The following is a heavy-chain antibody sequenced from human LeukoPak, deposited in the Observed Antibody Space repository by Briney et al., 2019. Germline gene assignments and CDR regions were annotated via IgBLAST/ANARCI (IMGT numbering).Heavy chain of an antibody. CDR1: GFTFGSHW. Sequence: RGSLRLSCAASGFTFGSHWMHWVRQAPGKGLVWVSRISIDGSSTNYADSVKGRFTISRDNAKNTLYLQMNSLRAEDTAVYYCARRLQGGSGSYYFDYWGQGTLVTVSS. V-gene: IGHV3-74*01. J-gene: IGHJ4*02. CDR3: ARRLQGGSGSYYFDY. D-gene: IGHD6-19*01. CDR2: ISIDGSST.